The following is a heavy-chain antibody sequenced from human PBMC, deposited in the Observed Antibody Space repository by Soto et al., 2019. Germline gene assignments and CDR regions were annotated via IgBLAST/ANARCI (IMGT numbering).Heavy chain of an antibody. CDR3: SYYYDSSGYYTGSAFDI. J-gene: IGHJ3*02. CDR1: GGTFSSYA. CDR2: ITPIFGTA. V-gene: IGHV1-69*13. Sequence: GASVKVSCKASGGTFSSYAISWVRQAPGQGLEWMGGITPIFGTANYAQKFQGRVTITADESTSTAYMELSSLRSEDTAVYYCSYYYDSSGYYTGSAFDIWGQGTMVTVSS. D-gene: IGHD3-22*01.